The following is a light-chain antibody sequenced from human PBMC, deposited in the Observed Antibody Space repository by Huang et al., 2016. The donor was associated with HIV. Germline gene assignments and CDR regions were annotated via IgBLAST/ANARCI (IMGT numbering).Light chain of an antibody. V-gene: IGKV3-15*01. J-gene: IGKJ1*01. CDR1: QSVSSN. CDR3: QQYQDWPRT. Sequence: EMVMTQSPGTLSLSPGERATLSCRPSQSVSSNLAWYQHKPGQAPRLLIYGASTRATGVPARFSGSGSGTEFTLTISSLQSDDFVVYYCQQYQDWPRTFGQGTKVEIK. CDR2: GAS.